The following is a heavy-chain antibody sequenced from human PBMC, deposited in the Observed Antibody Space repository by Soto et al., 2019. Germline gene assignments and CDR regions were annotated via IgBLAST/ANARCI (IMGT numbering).Heavy chain of an antibody. Sequence: QVQLVESGGGVVQPGRSLRLSCAASGFTFSNYAIHWVRQAPGKGLEWVALISHDGSNKYYADSEKGRFTISRDNSKNTLYVQMNGLRAEDTALYYCARNYAMDVWGQGTTVTVSS. CDR2: ISHDGSNK. V-gene: IGHV3-30-3*01. CDR1: GFTFSNYA. CDR3: ARNYAMDV. J-gene: IGHJ6*02.